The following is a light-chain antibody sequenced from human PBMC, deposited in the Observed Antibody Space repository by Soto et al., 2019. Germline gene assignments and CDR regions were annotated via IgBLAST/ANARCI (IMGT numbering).Light chain of an antibody. CDR2: KAS. V-gene: IGKV1-5*03. CDR1: QTISSW. Sequence: TQSPSTLSGSVGDRVTITCRACQTISSWLAWYQQKPGEAPKLLIYKASTLKSGVPSRFSGSGSGTEFTLTISSLQPDDFATYYCQHYNSYSEAFGQGTKVDIK. J-gene: IGKJ1*01. CDR3: QHYNSYSEA.